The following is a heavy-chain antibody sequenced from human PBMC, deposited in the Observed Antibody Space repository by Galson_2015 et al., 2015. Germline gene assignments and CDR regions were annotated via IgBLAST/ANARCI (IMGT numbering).Heavy chain of an antibody. J-gene: IGHJ6*03. CDR1: GFKFSMYW. D-gene: IGHD2-2*01. V-gene: IGHV3-7*01. CDR2: IKQDGSEK. Sequence: SLRLSCAASGFKFSMYWMTWVRQAPGKGLEWVANIKQDGSEKYYVDSVKGRFTISRDNAKNSLYLQMNSLRAEDTAVFYCAREAPAALSYYFYYCMDVWGKGTTVTVSS. CDR3: AREAPAALSYYFYYCMDV.